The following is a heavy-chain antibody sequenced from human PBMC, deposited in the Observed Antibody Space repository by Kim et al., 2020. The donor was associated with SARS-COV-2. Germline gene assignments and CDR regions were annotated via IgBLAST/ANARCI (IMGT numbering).Heavy chain of an antibody. Sequence: SETLSLTCTVSGGSISSGGYYWSWIRQHPGKGLEWIGYIYYSGSTYYNPSLKSRVTISVDTSKTQFSLKLSSVTAADTAVYYCAREGLYYYDSSGYSYFDYWGQGTLVTVSS. D-gene: IGHD3-22*01. CDR3: AREGLYYYDSSGYSYFDY. CDR1: GGSISSGGYY. V-gene: IGHV4-31*03. CDR2: IYYSGST. J-gene: IGHJ4*02.